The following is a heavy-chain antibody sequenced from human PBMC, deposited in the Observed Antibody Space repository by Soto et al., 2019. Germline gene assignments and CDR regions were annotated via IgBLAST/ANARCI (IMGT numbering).Heavy chain of an antibody. CDR1: GYTFTGYY. Sequence: ASVKVSCKASGYTFTGYYMHWVRQAPGQGPERMGWINPNSGGTSNAQKFQGRVTMTRDTSTSTVYMELSSLRSEDTAVYYCARDGGSSWNYYFDYWGQGTLITVSS. CDR3: ARDGGSSWNYYFDY. D-gene: IGHD6-13*01. V-gene: IGHV1-2*02. CDR2: INPNSGGT. J-gene: IGHJ4*02.